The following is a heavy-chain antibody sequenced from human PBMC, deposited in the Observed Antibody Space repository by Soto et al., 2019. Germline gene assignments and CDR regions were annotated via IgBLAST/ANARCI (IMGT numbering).Heavy chain of an antibody. CDR1: GGSISSSSYY. D-gene: IGHD3-9*01. J-gene: IGHJ4*02. V-gene: IGHV4-39*01. CDR3: ARQGAYYDILTGYYSWAFDY. Sequence: QLQLQESGPGLVKPSETLSLTCTVSGGSISSSSYYWGWIRQPPGKGLEWIGSIYYSGSTYYNPSLKSRVTLSVDPSKNQFSMKLSSVPAADTAVYYCARQGAYYDILTGYYSWAFDYWGQGTLVTVSS. CDR2: IYYSGST.